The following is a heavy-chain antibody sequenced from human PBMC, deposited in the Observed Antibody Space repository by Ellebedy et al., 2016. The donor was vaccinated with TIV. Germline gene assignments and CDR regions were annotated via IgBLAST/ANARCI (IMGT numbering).Heavy chain of an antibody. CDR2: ISTSGHQT. J-gene: IGHJ4*02. Sequence: GESLKISCAASGFTFSDYAMNWVRQAPEKGLEWVSVISTSGHQTHYADSVRGRFTISRDNSKSTLDLQMNSLRAEDTAVYFCAKDRTPGDGYWVFDYWGQGTLVTVSS. CDR1: GFTFSDYA. D-gene: IGHD5-18*01. V-gene: IGHV3-23*01. CDR3: AKDRTPGDGYWVFDY.